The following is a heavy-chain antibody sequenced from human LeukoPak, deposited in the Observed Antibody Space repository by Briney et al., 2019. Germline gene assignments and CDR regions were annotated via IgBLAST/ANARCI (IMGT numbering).Heavy chain of an antibody. V-gene: IGHV1-24*01. CDR3: ATDYKRPPYYYYYGMDV. CDR2: FYPEDGET. CDR1: GYTLTELS. J-gene: IGHJ6*02. Sequence: ASVKVSCKVSGYTLTELSMHWVRQAPGEGREWMGGFYPEDGETIYAQKFQGRVTMTEDTSTDTAYMELSSLRSEDTAVYYCATDYKRPPYYYYYGMDVWGQGTTVTVSS. D-gene: IGHD3-10*01.